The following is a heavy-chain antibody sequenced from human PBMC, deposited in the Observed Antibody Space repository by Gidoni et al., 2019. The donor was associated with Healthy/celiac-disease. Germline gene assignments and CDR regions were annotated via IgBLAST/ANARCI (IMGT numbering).Heavy chain of an antibody. Sequence: EVQLVESGGGLVQPGGSLRLSCAASGFTFGSYWMSWVRQAPGKGLEWVANIKQDGSEKYYVDSVKGRFTISRDNAKNSLYLQMNSLRAEDTAVYYCARDVIVVVTAISWFDPWGQGTLVTVSS. CDR1: GFTFGSYW. D-gene: IGHD2-21*02. CDR3: ARDVIVVVTAISWFDP. CDR2: IKQDGSEK. V-gene: IGHV3-7*01. J-gene: IGHJ5*02.